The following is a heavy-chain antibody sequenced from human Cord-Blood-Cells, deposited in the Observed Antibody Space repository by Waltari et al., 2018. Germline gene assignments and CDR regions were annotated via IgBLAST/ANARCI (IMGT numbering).Heavy chain of an antibody. V-gene: IGHV4-34*01. Sequence: QVQLQQWGAGLLKPSATLSLTCAVYGGSFSGYYWSWNRQPPGKGLEWIGEINHSGSTNYNPSLKSRVTISVDTSKNQFSLKLSSVTAADTAVYYCARMVSVRGVIFDYWGQGTLVTVSS. CDR2: INHSGST. J-gene: IGHJ4*02. CDR3: ARMVSVRGVIFDY. CDR1: GGSFSGYY. D-gene: IGHD3-10*01.